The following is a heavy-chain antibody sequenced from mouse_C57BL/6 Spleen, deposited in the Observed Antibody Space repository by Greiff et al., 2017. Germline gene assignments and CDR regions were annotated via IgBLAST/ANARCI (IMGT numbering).Heavy chain of an antibody. CDR2: IYPGSGST. V-gene: IGHV1-55*01. CDR1: GYTFTSYW. CDR3: ARKGYSNYGYFDV. Sequence: QVHVKQPGAELVKPGASVKMSCKASGYTFTSYWITWVKQRPGQGLEWIGDIYPGSGSTNYNEKFKSKATLTVDTSSSTAYMQLSSLTSEDSAVYYCARKGYSNYGYFDVWGTGTTVTVSS. J-gene: IGHJ1*03. D-gene: IGHD2-5*01.